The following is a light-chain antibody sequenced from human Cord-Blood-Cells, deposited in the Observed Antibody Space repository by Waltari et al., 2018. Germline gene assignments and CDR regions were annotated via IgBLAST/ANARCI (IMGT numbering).Light chain of an antibody. Sequence: QSALTQPASVSGSPGHSITLSCTGTSPDVGSYNLVYWYQQHPSTAPKLMIYDGSKRPAGVSNRFSGSKSGNTASLTISGLQAEDEADYYCCSYAGSSNWVFGGGTKLTVL. CDR3: CSYAGSSNWV. CDR2: DGS. V-gene: IGLV2-23*01. CDR1: SPDVGSYNL. J-gene: IGLJ3*02.